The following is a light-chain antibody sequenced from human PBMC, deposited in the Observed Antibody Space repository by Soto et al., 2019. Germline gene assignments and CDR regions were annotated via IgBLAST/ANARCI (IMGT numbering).Light chain of an antibody. CDR3: QQYNRYSYT. CDR2: EAS. V-gene: IGKV1-5*03. Sequence: DIQMTQSPSTLPATVGASVTIPSRASQSINNWLAWYKQTPGKAPKLLSYEASNLQSGVPSRFRGSGSGTEFILTISSLQPDDFETYYCQQYNRYSYTFGQGTKVDIK. J-gene: IGKJ2*01. CDR1: QSINNW.